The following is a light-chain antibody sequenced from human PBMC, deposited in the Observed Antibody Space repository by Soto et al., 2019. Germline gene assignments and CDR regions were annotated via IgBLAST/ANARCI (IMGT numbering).Light chain of an antibody. Sequence: EIVLTQSPGTLSLSQGERATLSCRASQSVSSSYLAWYQQKPGQAPRLLIYGASSRATGIPARFSGCGSWTDFNLAISRLEPKDLAVYYDEHYCSSPSSSGQGTEVVVK. V-gene: IGKV3-20*01. J-gene: IGKJ1*01. CDR3: EHYCSSPSS. CDR1: QSVSSSY. CDR2: GAS.